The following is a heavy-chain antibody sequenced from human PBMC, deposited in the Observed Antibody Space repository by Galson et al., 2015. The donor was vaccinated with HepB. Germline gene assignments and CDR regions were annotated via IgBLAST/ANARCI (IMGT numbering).Heavy chain of an antibody. Sequence: SLRLSCAASGFTFSSYAMSWVRQAPGKGLEWVSAISGSGGSTYYADSVKGRFTISRDNSKNTLYLQMNSLRAEDTAVYYCAKGSRYCSGGSCYSRDYFDYWGQGTLVTVSS. CDR1: GFTFSSYA. CDR3: AKGSRYCSGGSCYSRDYFDY. CDR2: ISGSGGST. D-gene: IGHD2-15*01. V-gene: IGHV3-23*01. J-gene: IGHJ4*02.